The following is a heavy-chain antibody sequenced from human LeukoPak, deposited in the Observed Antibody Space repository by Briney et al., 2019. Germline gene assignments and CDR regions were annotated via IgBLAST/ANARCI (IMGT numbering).Heavy chain of an antibody. CDR1: GFTFSSYE. CDR3: ARKAHGGRVWGSSRTGDAFDI. D-gene: IGHD3-16*02. CDR2: ISSSGSTT. Sequence: PGGSLRLSCAASGFTFSSYEMNWVRQAPGKGLEWVSYISSSGSTTYYADSVKGRFTISRDNAKNSLYLQMNSLRAEDTAVYYCARKAHGGRVWGSSRTGDAFDIWGQGTMVTVSS. J-gene: IGHJ3*02. V-gene: IGHV3-48*03.